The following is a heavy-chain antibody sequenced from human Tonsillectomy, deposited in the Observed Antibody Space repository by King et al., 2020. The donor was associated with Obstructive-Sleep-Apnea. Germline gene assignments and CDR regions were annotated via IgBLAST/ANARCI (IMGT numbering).Heavy chain of an antibody. D-gene: IGHD3-9*01. J-gene: IGHJ4*02. V-gene: IGHV3-30*02. Sequence: VQLVESGGGVVQPGGSLRLSCAASGFTFSSYGMHWVRQAPGKGLEWVAFRRDDGRNKYYADSVQGRFTISRDNSKNTLNLQMNSLRAEDTAVYYCAKGNDILTGYYIDYWGQGTLVTVSS. CDR2: RRDDGRNK. CDR3: AKGNDILTGYYIDY. CDR1: GFTFSSYG.